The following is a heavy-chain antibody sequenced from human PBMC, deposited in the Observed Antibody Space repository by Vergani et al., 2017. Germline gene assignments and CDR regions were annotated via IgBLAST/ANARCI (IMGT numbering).Heavy chain of an antibody. J-gene: IGHJ4*02. CDR1: GYTFMNYG. V-gene: IGHV1-18*01. CDR2: ISAYNGDT. Sequence: QVHLVQSGAEVKKPGASVKVACEASGYTFMNYGISWIRQATGQGLEWMGWISAYNGDTNYEQKLHGRVTMTTDASTSTAYMDLRSLRSDDTAVYYGASARAGRQWLAASGFDSWGQGTLVTVSS. CDR3: ASARAGRQWLAASGFDS. D-gene: IGHD6-19*01.